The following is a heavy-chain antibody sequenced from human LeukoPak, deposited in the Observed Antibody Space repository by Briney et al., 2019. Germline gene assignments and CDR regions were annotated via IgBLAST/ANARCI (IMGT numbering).Heavy chain of an antibody. D-gene: IGHD4-23*01. Sequence: GGSLRLSCAASGFTFSSYGMNWVRQAPGKGLEWVSYISSSSTIYYADSVKGRFTISRDNAKNSLYLQMNSLRAEDTAVYYCARATTVVTPADYWGQGTLVTVSS. CDR2: ISSSSTI. V-gene: IGHV3-48*01. J-gene: IGHJ4*02. CDR3: ARATTVVTPADY. CDR1: GFTFSSYG.